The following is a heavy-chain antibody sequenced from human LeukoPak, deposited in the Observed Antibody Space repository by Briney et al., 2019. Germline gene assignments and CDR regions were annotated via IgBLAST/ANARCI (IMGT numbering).Heavy chain of an antibody. CDR1: GGSFSGYY. CDR3: ARVVVPAAIPQPGDYYYYYGMDV. J-gene: IGHJ6*02. V-gene: IGHV4-34*01. Sequence: PSETLSLTCAVYGGSFSGYYWSWIRQPPGKGLEWIGEINHSGSTNYNPSLKSRVTISVDTSKNQFSLKLSSVTAADTAVYYCARVVVPAAIPQPGDYYYYYGMDVWGQGTTVTVSS. D-gene: IGHD2-2*01. CDR2: INHSGST.